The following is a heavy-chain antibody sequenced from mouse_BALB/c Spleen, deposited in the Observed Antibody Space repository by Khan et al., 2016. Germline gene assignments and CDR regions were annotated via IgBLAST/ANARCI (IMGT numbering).Heavy chain of an antibody. D-gene: IGHD2-14*01. CDR2: INTETGEP. CDR1: GYTFTDHS. Sequence: QIQLVQSGPELKKPGETVKISCKASGYTFTDHSMHWVKQAPGKGLKWMGWINTETGEPTYADDFKGRFAFSLETSASTAYLQINNLKNEDTATYFCAREVRRYAMDYWGQGTSVTVSS. J-gene: IGHJ4*01. CDR3: AREVRRYAMDY. V-gene: IGHV9-2-1*01.